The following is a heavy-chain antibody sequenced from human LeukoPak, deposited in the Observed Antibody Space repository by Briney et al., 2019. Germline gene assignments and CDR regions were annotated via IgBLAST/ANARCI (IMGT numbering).Heavy chain of an antibody. CDR3: AKGARYGSGMY. D-gene: IGHD3-10*01. V-gene: IGHV3-30*02. CDR1: GFTFSSYG. J-gene: IGHJ4*02. Sequence: PGGSLRLSCAASGFTFSSYGMHWVRQAPGKGLEWVAFIRYDGSNKYYADSVKGRFTISRDNSKNTLYLQMNSLRAEDTAVYYCAKGARYGSGMYWGQGTLVTVSS. CDR2: IRYDGSNK.